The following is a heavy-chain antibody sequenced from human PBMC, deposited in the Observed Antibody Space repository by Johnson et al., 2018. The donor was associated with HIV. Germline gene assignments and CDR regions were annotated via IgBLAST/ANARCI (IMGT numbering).Heavy chain of an antibody. D-gene: IGHD1-26*01. V-gene: IGHV3-13*01. Sequence: VQLVESGGGLVKPGGSLRLSCAASGFTFSSYDMHWVRQATGKGLEWVSAIGTAGDTHYPDSVKGRFTISRENAKNSLYLQMNSLRVGDTAVYFCARVKRSGTYYRDAFDIWGQGTMVTVSS. J-gene: IGHJ3*02. CDR3: ARVKRSGTYYRDAFDI. CDR1: GFTFSSYD. CDR2: IGTAGDT.